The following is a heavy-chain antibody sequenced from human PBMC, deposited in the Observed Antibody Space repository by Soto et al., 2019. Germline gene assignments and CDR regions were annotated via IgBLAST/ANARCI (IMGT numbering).Heavy chain of an antibody. CDR3: ARVLYSSSWYYYSYGMGV. D-gene: IGHD6-13*01. J-gene: IGHJ6*02. V-gene: IGHV4-39*01. CDR1: GGSISSSSYY. Sequence: PETLSLNCTGSGGSISSSSYYWGWIRHPPGKGLEWLGSNYYSGSTYYNPSLKSRVTISVDTSKNQFALKLSSVTAADTAVYYCARVLYSSSWYYYSYGMGVWGQGTTHT. CDR2: NYYSGST.